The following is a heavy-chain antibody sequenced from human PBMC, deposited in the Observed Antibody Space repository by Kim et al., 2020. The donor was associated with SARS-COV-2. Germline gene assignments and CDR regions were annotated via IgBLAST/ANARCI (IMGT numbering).Heavy chain of an antibody. Sequence: ASVKVSCKVSGYTLTELSMHWVRQAPGKGLEWMGGFDPEDGETIYAQKFQGRVTMTEDTSTDTAYMELSSLRSEDTAVYYCATDGNWGYAMDVWGQGTTVTVSS. CDR1: GYTLTELS. J-gene: IGHJ6*02. CDR3: ATDGNWGYAMDV. V-gene: IGHV1-24*01. D-gene: IGHD7-27*01. CDR2: FDPEDGET.